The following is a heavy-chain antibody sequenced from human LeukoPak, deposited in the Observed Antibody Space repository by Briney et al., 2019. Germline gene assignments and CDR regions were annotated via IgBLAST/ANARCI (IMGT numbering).Heavy chain of an antibody. CDR1: GYTFTSYY. D-gene: IGHD6-13*01. J-gene: IGHJ4*02. CDR2: INASGGST. Sequence: ASVNVSCKSSGYTFTSYYMHWLRQPPGQGLEWMGIINASGGSTSYAQKFQGRVTMTRDTSTSTVYMELSSLRSEDTAVYYCARDLGHSSSYDCWGQGTLVTVSS. V-gene: IGHV1-46*01. CDR3: ARDLGHSSSYDC.